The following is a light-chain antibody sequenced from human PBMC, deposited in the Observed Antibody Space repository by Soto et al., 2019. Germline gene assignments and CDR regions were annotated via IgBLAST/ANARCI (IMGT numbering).Light chain of an antibody. CDR3: LQYGNLPYS. CDR2: GVF. Sequence: EIVLTQSPGTLTLSPGERATLSCRASQSITSTYLAWYQQKPGQAPRLLIYGVFTRATGLPDRFSGSGSGTDFSLTINRLEPEDSAVYYCLQYGNLPYSFGQGTKLEIK. J-gene: IGKJ2*03. V-gene: IGKV3-20*01. CDR1: QSITSTY.